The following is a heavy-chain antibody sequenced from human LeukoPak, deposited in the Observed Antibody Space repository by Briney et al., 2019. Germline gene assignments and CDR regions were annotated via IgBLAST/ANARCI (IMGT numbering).Heavy chain of an antibody. CDR3: ARQKPFSDSSGYYGF. D-gene: IGHD3-22*01. J-gene: IGHJ4*02. V-gene: IGHV5-51*01. Sequence: PGESLKISCEGYGYSFSNYWIGWVRQMPGKGLEWVGIINCGNSETRYSPSFQGQVTISADKSISTAYLQWTSLKASDTAMYFCARQKPFSDSSGYYGFWGQGTLVTASS. CDR2: INCGNSET. CDR1: GYSFSNYW.